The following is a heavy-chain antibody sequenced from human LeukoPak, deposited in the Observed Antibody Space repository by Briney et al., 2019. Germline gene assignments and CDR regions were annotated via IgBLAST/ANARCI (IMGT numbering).Heavy chain of an antibody. V-gene: IGHV3-21*01. J-gene: IGHJ4*02. Sequence: AGGSLRLSCAASGFTFSSYSMNWVRQAPGKGLEWVSSISSSSSSYIYYADSVKGRFTISRDNAKNSLYLQMNSLRAEDTAVYYCARGTSSIAAQVDYWGQGTLVTVSS. CDR3: ARGTSSIAAQVDY. CDR1: GFTFSSYS. D-gene: IGHD6-6*01. CDR2: ISSSSSSYI.